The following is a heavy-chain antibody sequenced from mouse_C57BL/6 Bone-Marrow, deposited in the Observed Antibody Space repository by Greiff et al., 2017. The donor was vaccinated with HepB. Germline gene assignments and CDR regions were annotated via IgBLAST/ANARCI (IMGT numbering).Heavy chain of an antibody. V-gene: IGHV1-80*01. D-gene: IGHD2-1*01. CDR1: GYAFSSYW. J-gene: IGHJ3*01. Sequence: QVQLQQSGAELVKPGASVKISCKASGYAFSSYWMNWVKQRPGKGLEWIGQIYPGDGDTKYNGKFKGKATLTADKSSSTAYMQLSSLTSEDSAVYFCARAADGNYLFAYWGQGTLVTVSA. CDR2: IYPGDGDT. CDR3: ARAADGNYLFAY.